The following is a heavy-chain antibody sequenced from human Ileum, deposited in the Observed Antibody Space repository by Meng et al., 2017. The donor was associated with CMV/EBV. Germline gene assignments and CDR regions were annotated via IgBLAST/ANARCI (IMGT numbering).Heavy chain of an antibody. CDR3: ASFKQQLAGGTYWYFDL. CDR1: FTVSSND. V-gene: IGHV3-66*02. J-gene: IGHJ2*01. D-gene: IGHD6-13*01. CDR2: IYNGDYT. Sequence: FTVSSNDMPWVRQAPWKGLEWVSVIYNGDYTHYADSVKGRFTISRDYSTNTLYLQMNSLRGDDTAVYYCASFKQQLAGGTYWYFDLWGRGTLVTVSS.